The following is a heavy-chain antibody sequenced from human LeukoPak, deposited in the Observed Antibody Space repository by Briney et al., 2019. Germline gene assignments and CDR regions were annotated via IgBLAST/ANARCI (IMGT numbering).Heavy chain of an antibody. V-gene: IGHV3-33*06. J-gene: IGHJ6*03. CDR3: AKDSNPAGYYYMDV. CDR2: IWYDGSNK. D-gene: IGHD1-14*01. CDR1: GFTFSTYG. Sequence: GRSLRLSCAASGFTFSTYGMYWVRQAPGKGLDWVAVIWYDGSNKYYADSVKGRITISRDNSKNTLYLQMNILRAEDTAVYYCAKDSNPAGYYYMDVWGKGTTVTVSS.